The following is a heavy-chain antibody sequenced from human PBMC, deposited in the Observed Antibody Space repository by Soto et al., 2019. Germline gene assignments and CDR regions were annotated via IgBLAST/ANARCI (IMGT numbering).Heavy chain of an antibody. CDR3: QREPPISVAAPDSLTYAMDV. CDR1: GYSFTSYL. J-gene: IGHJ6*02. D-gene: IGHD6-19*01. CDR2: IYPGDSDT. Sequence: GESLKISCKGSGYSFTSYLICWVRQMPVKGLEWMGIIYPGDSDTRYSPSFQGQVTISADKSISTAYLQWSSLKASDTAMYYCQREPPISVAAPDSLTYAMDVWVQGTTVPVSS. V-gene: IGHV5-51*01.